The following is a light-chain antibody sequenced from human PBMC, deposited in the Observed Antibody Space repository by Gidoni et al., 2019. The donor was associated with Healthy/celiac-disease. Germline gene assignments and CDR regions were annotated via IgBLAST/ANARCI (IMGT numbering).Light chain of an antibody. CDR3: QQYGSSLENHT. Sequence: EIVLTQSPGTLSLSPGERATLSCRASQSVSSSYLAWYQQKPGQAPRLLIYGASSRATGIPDRFSGSGSGTDFTLTISRLEPEDFAVYYCQQYGSSLENHTFGQGTKLEIK. CDR1: QSVSSSY. V-gene: IGKV3-20*01. CDR2: GAS. J-gene: IGKJ2*01.